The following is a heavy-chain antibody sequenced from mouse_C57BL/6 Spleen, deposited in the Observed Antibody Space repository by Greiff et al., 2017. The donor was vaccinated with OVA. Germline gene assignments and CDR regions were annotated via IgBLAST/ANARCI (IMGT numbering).Heavy chain of an antibody. CDR3: TRDRSSYAMDY. J-gene: IGHJ4*01. CDR2: ISSGGDYI. V-gene: IGHV5-9-1*02. CDR1: GFTFSSYA. Sequence: EVHLVESGEGLVKPGGSLKLSCAASGFTFSSYAMSWVRQTPEKRLEWVAYISSGGDYIYYADTVKGRFTISRDNARNTLYLQMSSLKSEDTAMYYCTRDRSSYAMDYWGQGTSVTVSS.